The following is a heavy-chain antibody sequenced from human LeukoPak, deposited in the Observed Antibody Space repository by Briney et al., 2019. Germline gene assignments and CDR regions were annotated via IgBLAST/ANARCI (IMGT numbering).Heavy chain of an antibody. D-gene: IGHD1-26*01. J-gene: IGHJ4*02. Sequence: ASVKVSCKASGYTFTGYYIFWMRQAPGQGLEWMGWINPKNGTTEYAQKSQGRVTLTRDTSISTAYMEISRVTYDDTAVYFCARGVGSTAVLDHWGQGTLVTVSS. CDR3: ARGVGSTAVLDH. CDR1: GYTFTGYY. V-gene: IGHV1-2*02. CDR2: INPKNGTT.